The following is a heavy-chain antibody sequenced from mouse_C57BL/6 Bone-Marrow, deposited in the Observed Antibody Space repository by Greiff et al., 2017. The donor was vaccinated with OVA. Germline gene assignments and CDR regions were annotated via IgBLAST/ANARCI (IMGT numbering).Heavy chain of an antibody. J-gene: IGHJ2*01. CDR3: ARHGDYGSFFDY. CDR1: GFTFSSYG. D-gene: IGHD1-1*01. CDR2: ISSGGSYT. V-gene: IGHV5-6*01. Sequence: EVKLMESGGDLVKPGGSLKLSCAASGFTFSSYGMSWVRQTPDKRLEWVATISSGGSYTYYPDSVKGRFTISRDNAKNTLYLQMSGLKSEDTAMYYCARHGDYGSFFDYWGQGTTLTVSS.